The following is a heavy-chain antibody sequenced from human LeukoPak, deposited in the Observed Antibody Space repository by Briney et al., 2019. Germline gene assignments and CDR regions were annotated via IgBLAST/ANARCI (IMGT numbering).Heavy chain of an antibody. V-gene: IGHV3-74*01. CDR2: INSDGSST. J-gene: IGHJ5*02. D-gene: IGHD6-13*01. CDR3: ARGGYSSSWT. Sequence: GGSLRLSCAASGFTFNSYWMHWVRRAPGKGLRWVSRINSDGSSTNYADSVKGRFTISRDNAKNTLYLQMNSLRAEDTAVYYCARGGYSSSWTWGQGTLVTVSS. CDR1: GFTFNSYW.